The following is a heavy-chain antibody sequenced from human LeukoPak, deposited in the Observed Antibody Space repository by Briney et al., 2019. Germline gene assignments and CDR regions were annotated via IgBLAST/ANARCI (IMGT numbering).Heavy chain of an antibody. CDR3: ARIPPRSGGSEPTNHIDY. J-gene: IGHJ4*02. Sequence: PGGSLRLSREASGFTFSNYAMSWVRQAPWKGLEWVSAISDSGNAAYSADSVQGRFTISRDNSKNAVFLQMNSLRVADTAVYYCARIPPRSGGSEPTNHIDYWGRGTLVTVSS. V-gene: IGHV3-23*01. D-gene: IGHD2-8*02. CDR2: ISDSGNAA. CDR1: GFTFSNYA.